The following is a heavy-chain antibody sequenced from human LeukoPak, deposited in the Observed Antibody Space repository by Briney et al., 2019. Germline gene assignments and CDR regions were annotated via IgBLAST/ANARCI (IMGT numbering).Heavy chain of an antibody. CDR3: ARLARYSWSPISPLYYYYYMDV. J-gene: IGHJ6*03. V-gene: IGHV3-21*04. CDR2: ISSSSSYI. Sequence: GGSLRLSCAASGFTFSSYSMNWVRQAPGKGLEWVSSISSSSSYIYYADSVKGRFTISRDNAKNSLYLQMNSLRAEDTAVYYCARLARYSWSPISPLYYYYYMDVWDKGTTVTVSS. CDR1: GFTFSSYS. D-gene: IGHD1-26*01.